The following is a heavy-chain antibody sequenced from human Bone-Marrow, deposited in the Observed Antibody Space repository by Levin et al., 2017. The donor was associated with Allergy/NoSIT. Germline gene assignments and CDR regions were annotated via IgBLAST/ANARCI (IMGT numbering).Heavy chain of an antibody. CDR1: GFIFGDYY. V-gene: IGHV3-11*01. J-gene: IGHJ4*02. Sequence: NAGGSLRLSCVGTGFIFGDYYMSWVRQAPGKGLEWVSYIDSYGTTIYYADSLKGRFTVSRDNARNSLYLQMNSLRGDDTAVYFCARARRAYSSSDYWGQGTLVTVSS. D-gene: IGHD3-22*01. CDR3: ARARRAYSSSDY. CDR2: IDSYGTTI.